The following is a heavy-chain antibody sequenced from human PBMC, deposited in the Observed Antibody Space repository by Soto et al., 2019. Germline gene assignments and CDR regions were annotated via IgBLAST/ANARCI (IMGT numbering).Heavy chain of an antibody. CDR3: ARDGDYGGNSGGMDV. CDR1: GFTFSSYS. Sequence: EVQLVESGGGLVKPGGSLRLSCAASGFTFSSYSMNWVRQAPGQGLEWVSSISSSSSYIYYADSVKGRFTISRDNAKNSLYLQMNSLRAEDTAVYYCARDGDYGGNSGGMDVWGQGTTVTVSS. D-gene: IGHD4-17*01. V-gene: IGHV3-21*01. CDR2: ISSSSSYI. J-gene: IGHJ6*02.